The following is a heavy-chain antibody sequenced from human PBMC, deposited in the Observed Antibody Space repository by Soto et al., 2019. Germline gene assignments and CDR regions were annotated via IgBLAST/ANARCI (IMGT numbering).Heavy chain of an antibody. J-gene: IGHJ5*02. Sequence: PGESLKISCKGYGYTFTDYWIGWVRQMPGKGLELIGLIYPGDSDTRYSPSFQGRVTISADKSISTAFLQWSSLRASDTAMYYCASQITVIRRPLSSNWFDPCGQGTLVTVSP. V-gene: IGHV5-51*01. CDR2: IYPGDSDT. CDR3: ASQITVIRRPLSSNWFDP. CDR1: GYTFTDYW. D-gene: IGHD1-20*01.